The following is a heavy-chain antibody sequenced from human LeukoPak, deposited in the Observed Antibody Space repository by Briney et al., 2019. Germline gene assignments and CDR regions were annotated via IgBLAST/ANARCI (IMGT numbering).Heavy chain of an antibody. V-gene: IGHV3-33*01. D-gene: IGHD5-12*01. J-gene: IGHJ4*02. CDR3: ARMGGYSGYDFGY. Sequence: GGSLRLSCAASGFTFSSYGMHWVRQAPGKGPEWVALIWYDGSNKNYADSVKGRFTISRDNSKNTLDLQMNSLRAEDTAVYYCARMGGYSGYDFGYWGQGTLVTVSS. CDR1: GFTFSSYG. CDR2: IWYDGSNK.